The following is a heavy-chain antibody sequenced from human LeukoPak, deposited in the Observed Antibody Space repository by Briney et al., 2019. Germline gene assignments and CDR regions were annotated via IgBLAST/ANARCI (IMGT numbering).Heavy chain of an antibody. CDR2: ISSSSSTI. CDR3: AREGGVNHFDY. Sequence: GGSLRLSCAASGFTFSSYRMNWVRQAPGKGLEWVSYISSSSSTIYYADSVKGRFTISRDNAKNSLYLQMNSLRAEDTAVYYCAREGGVNHFDYWGQGTLVTVSS. CDR1: GFTFSSYR. J-gene: IGHJ4*02. V-gene: IGHV3-48*01. D-gene: IGHD3-16*01.